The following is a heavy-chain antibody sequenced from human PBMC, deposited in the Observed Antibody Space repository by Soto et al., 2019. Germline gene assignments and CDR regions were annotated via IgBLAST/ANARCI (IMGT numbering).Heavy chain of an antibody. CDR2: VSGFGGDS. CDR3: SRRTLWGSHSPFDL. D-gene: IGHD3-16*01. V-gene: IGHV1-18*04. J-gene: IGHJ4*02. CDR1: GYIFASYD. Sequence: QVQLVQSGAEVRKPGASVRVSCKDSGYIFASYDLDWVRQAPGQGLKWMGWVSGFGGDSTFVQKYQCRVTVTTDTPTSTVYMELRSLRADDTAVYYWSRRTLWGSHSPFDLGGQGTPVTVSS.